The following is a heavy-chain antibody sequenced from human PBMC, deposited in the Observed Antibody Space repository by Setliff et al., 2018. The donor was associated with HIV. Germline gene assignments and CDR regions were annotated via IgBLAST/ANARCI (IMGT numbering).Heavy chain of an antibody. CDR1: GFTFSSYW. V-gene: IGHV3-23*01. CDR3: ARESDCSSARCQAALEWLEWNYYYGMDV. D-gene: IGHD3-3*01. Sequence: PGGSLRLSCAGSGFTFSSYWMSWIRQAPGKALEWVSSITDDGLSTFYAGSVRGRFTVSRDNSRNTLSLQMNSLRAEDTAVYYCARESDCSSARCQAALEWLEWNYYYGMDVWGQGTTVTVSS. CDR2: ITDDGLST. J-gene: IGHJ6*02.